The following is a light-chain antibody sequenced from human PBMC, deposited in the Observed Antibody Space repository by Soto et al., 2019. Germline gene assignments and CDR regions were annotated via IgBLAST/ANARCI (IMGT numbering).Light chain of an antibody. J-gene: IGKJ3*01. CDR1: QSISRG. Sequence: DIQMTQSPSTLSASVGDRVTITCRASQSISRGLAWYQQKPGKAPKLLIYKASSLESGVPSRFSGSGSGTEFTLTISSLQPDDFATYYCQQDHSYSTFGPGTKVDIK. CDR2: KAS. CDR3: QQDHSYST. V-gene: IGKV1-5*03.